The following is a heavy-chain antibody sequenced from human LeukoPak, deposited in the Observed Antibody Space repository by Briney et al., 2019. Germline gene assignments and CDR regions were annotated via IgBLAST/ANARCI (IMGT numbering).Heavy chain of an antibody. CDR1: GGSISSSSYY. J-gene: IGHJ4*02. CDR3: AREKWSSSWYEGIYFDY. Sequence: SETLSLTCTVSGGSISSSSYYWGWIRQPPGKGLEWIGSIYYSGSTYYNPSLKSRVTISVDTSKNQFSLKLSSVTAADTAIYYCAREKWSSSWYEGIYFDYWGQGTLVTVSS. D-gene: IGHD6-13*01. V-gene: IGHV4-39*07. CDR2: IYYSGST.